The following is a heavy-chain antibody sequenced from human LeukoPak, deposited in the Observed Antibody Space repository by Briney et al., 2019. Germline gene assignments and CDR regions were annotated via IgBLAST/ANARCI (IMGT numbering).Heavy chain of an antibody. Sequence: GGSLRLSCAASGFTFSSYAMHWVRQAPGKGLEWVAVISYDGRNKHYPDSVKGRFTVSRDNAKNTLYLQVNNLRAEDTAVYYCARGPNSNWSGLDFWGQGTLLTVSS. J-gene: IGHJ4*02. D-gene: IGHD6-6*01. CDR1: GFTFSSYA. CDR3: ARGPNSNWSGLDF. CDR2: ISYDGRNK. V-gene: IGHV3-30*04.